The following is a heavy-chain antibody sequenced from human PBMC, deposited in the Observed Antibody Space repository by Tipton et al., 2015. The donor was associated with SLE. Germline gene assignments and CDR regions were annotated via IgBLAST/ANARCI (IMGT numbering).Heavy chain of an antibody. D-gene: IGHD6-13*01. Sequence: TLSLTCAVYGGSFSGYYWSWIRQPPGKGLEWIGEINHSGSTNYNPSLKSRVTISVDTSKNQFSLKLSSVTAADTAVYYCARSRAAAGTRGFDYWGQGTLVTVSS. J-gene: IGHJ4*02. CDR3: ARSRAAAGTRGFDY. CDR1: GGSFSGYY. V-gene: IGHV4-34*01. CDR2: INHSGST.